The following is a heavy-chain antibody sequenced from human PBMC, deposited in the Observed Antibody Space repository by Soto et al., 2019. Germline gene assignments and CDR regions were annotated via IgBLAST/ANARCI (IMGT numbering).Heavy chain of an antibody. Sequence: QVQLVQSGAEVKKPGSSVKVSCKASGGTFSSHAISWVRQAPGQGLEWMGGIIPFFKATNYAQKFQGRVTITADDSTSTAYMDLYSLRSEDTAVYYCARDVQLNYYDGTFSYYAMDVGGQGTTVTVSS. V-gene: IGHV1-69*01. J-gene: IGHJ6*02. CDR1: GGTFSSHA. CDR2: IIPFFKAT. CDR3: ARDVQLNYYDGTFSYYAMDV. D-gene: IGHD3-16*01.